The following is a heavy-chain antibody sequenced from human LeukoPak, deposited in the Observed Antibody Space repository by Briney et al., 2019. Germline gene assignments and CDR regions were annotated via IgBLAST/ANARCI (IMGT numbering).Heavy chain of an antibody. CDR2: ISSSSSYI. CDR3: GYGYYYYGMDV. D-gene: IGHD3-3*01. V-gene: IGHV3-21*01. Sequence: PGGSLRLSCAASGFTFSSYRMNWVRQAPGKGLEWVSSISSSSSYIYYADSVKGRFTISRDNAKNSLYHCASSLGTLTYYDFWSGYGYYYYGMDVWGQGTTVTVSS. CDR1: GFTFSSYR. J-gene: IGHJ6*02.